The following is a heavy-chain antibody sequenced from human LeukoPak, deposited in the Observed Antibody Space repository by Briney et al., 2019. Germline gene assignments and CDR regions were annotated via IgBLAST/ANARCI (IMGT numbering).Heavy chain of an antibody. D-gene: IGHD3-22*01. CDR3: ARLFQRNELNYYDSSGYSLGY. J-gene: IGHJ4*02. CDR2: MNPNSGNT. CDR1: GYTFTSYD. V-gene: IGHV1-8*03. Sequence: ASVKVSCKASGYTFTSYDINWVRQATGQGLEWMGWMNPNSGNTGYAQKFQGRITITRNTSIRTAYMELSSLRSEDTAVYYCARLFQRNELNYYDSSGYSLGYWGQGTLATVSS.